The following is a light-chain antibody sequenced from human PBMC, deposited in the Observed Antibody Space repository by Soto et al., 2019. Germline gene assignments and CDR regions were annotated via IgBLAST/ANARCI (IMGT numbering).Light chain of an antibody. V-gene: IGKV3-15*01. CDR3: HQYNNWPPWT. J-gene: IGKJ1*01. Sequence: EIVLTQSPGTLSLSPGERATLSCRASQSVGSDLAWYQQKPGQAPRLLIYGASSRATGIPVRFSGSGSGTEFTLTISSLQSEDYAVYYCHQYNNWPPWTFGQGTKVDIK. CDR2: GAS. CDR1: QSVGSD.